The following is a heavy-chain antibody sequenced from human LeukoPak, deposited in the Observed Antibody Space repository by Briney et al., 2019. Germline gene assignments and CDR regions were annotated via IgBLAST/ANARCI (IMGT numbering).Heavy chain of an antibody. CDR3: ARDRDYYDSSGPLPVFDY. V-gene: IGHV1-69*05. CDR2: IIPIFGTA. CDR1: GGTFSSYA. J-gene: IGHJ4*02. Sequence: SVKVSCKASGGTFSSYAISWVRQAPGQGLEWMGRIIPIFGTASYAQKFQGRVTITTDESTSTAYMELSSLRSEDTAVYYCARDRDYYDSSGPLPVFDYWGQGTLVTVSS. D-gene: IGHD3-22*01.